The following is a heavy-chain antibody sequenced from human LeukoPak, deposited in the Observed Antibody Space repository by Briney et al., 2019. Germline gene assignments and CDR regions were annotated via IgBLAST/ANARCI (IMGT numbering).Heavy chain of an antibody. CDR1: GFSFNEYW. CDR2: ISGASDYT. CDR3: AGMSDAFDI. V-gene: IGHV3-11*06. J-gene: IGHJ3*02. Sequence: GGSLRLSCAASGFSFNEYWMSWIRQAPGKGLEWVSYISGASDYTSYGDSVKGRFTIFRDNAKKSLYLQMNSLTVADTAVYYCAGMSDAFDIWGQGTMVTVSS.